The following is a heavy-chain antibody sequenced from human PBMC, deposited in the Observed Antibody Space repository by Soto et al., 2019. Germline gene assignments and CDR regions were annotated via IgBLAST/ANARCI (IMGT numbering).Heavy chain of an antibody. Sequence: QVQLVQSGGEVEKPGASVKVSCKASGYTFTNYGINWVRQAPGLGLEWMGWINVYNGNTNYAQKFQARVTMTTDTSTNSVYMELRSLRSDDTAVYYCARGPDPTYFDYGGQGTLVSVSS. CDR2: INVYNGNT. V-gene: IGHV1-18*01. J-gene: IGHJ4*02. CDR1: GYTFTNYG. CDR3: ARGPDPTYFDY.